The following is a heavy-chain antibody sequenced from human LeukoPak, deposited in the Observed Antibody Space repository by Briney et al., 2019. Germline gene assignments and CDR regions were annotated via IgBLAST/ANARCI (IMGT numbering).Heavy chain of an antibody. CDR1: GYTFTSYY. V-gene: IGHV1-46*01. D-gene: IGHD1-26*01. CDR3: ARASGSSGSVLRLDY. J-gene: IGHJ4*02. CDR2: INPSGGST. Sequence: ASVKVSCKASGYTFTSYYMHWVRQAPGQGLEWMGIINPSGGSTSYAQKFQGRVTMTRDMSTSTVYMELSSLSSEDTAVYYCARASGSSGSVLRLDYWGQGTLVTVSS.